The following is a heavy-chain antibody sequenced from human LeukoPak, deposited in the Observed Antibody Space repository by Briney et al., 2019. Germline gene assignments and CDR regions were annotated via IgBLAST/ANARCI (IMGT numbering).Heavy chain of an antibody. V-gene: IGHV3-23*01. J-gene: IGHJ5*02. D-gene: IGHD3-3*01. CDR1: GFTFSTYA. Sequence: PGGSLRLSCAASGFTFSTYAMSWVRQAPGKGLEWVSAISASGGNTYYADSVKGRFTISRDNAKNSLYLQMNSLRAEDTAVYYCARDFYDFWSGSIRFDPWGQGTLVTVSS. CDR2: ISASGGNT. CDR3: ARDFYDFWSGSIRFDP.